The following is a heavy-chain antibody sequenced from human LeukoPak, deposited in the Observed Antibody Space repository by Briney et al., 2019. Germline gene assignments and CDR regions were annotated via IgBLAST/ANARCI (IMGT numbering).Heavy chain of an antibody. Sequence: PGWSLTLSCPACGFTFINYCKHWVRQAPAKGLAWVADIWYDGTNKYYADSVKGRFTIYRDNSRKTLYLQMNGLRAEDTALYYCAKDSGIAVAGTDYWGQGTLVTVSS. J-gene: IGHJ4*02. D-gene: IGHD6-13*01. CDR1: GFTFINYC. V-gene: IGHV3-33*06. CDR3: AKDSGIAVAGTDY. CDR2: IWYDGTNK.